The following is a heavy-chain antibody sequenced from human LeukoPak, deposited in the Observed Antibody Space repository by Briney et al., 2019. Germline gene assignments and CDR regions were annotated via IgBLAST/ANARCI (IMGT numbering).Heavy chain of an antibody. J-gene: IGHJ4*02. Sequence: SETLSLTCTVSGGSISSYYWSWIRQPPGKGLEWIGYIYYSGSTNYNPSLKSRVTISVDTSKNQFSLKLSSVTAADTAVYYCARLAAAGSYFDYWGQGTLVTVSS. V-gene: IGHV4-59*08. CDR3: ARLAAAGSYFDY. D-gene: IGHD6-13*01. CDR1: GGSISSYY. CDR2: IYYSGST.